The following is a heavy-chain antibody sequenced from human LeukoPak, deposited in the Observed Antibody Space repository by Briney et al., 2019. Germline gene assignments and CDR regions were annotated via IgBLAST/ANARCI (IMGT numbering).Heavy chain of an antibody. CDR2: IYYSGST. Sequence: PSETLSLTCTVSGGSINTNTYYWGWVRQPPGKGLEWIGYIYYSGSTNYNPSLKSRVTISVDTSKNQFSLKLSSVTAADTAVYYCARDLGGPAFYYYYMDVWGKGTTVTVSS. CDR1: GGSINTNTYY. J-gene: IGHJ6*03. CDR3: ARDLGGPAFYYYYMDV. D-gene: IGHD3-16*01. V-gene: IGHV4-61*01.